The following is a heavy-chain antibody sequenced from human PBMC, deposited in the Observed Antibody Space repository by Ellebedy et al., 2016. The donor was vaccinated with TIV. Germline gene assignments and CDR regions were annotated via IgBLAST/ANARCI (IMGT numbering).Heavy chain of an antibody. V-gene: IGHV3-30*03. D-gene: IGHD2-15*01. J-gene: IGHJ5*02. CDR1: GFTFSSYG. CDR3: AREGEERVATTLDT. Sequence: PGGSLRLSCAASGFTFSSYGMHWVRQAPGKGLEWVAVVSYEGSTKYYGDSVKGRFTISRDNSKNTLFLQMNSLRGDDTAVYSCAREGEERVATTLDTWGQGTLVTVSS. CDR2: VSYEGSTK.